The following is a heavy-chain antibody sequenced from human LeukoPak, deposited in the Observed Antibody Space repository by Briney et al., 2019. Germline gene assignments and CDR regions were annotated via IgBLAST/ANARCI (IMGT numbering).Heavy chain of an antibody. CDR2: IYSGGTT. Sequence: PSETLSLTCAVSGGSISSDSYYWGWIRQPLGKGLEWIGSIYSGGTTYYNPSLKSRVTISVDTSKNQFSLKLTSVTAADAAAYYCARHSRNCSGGYCYLYYWGQGTLVTVSS. D-gene: IGHD2-15*01. J-gene: IGHJ4*02. CDR3: ARHSRNCSGGYCYLYY. V-gene: IGHV4-39*01. CDR1: GGSISSDSYY.